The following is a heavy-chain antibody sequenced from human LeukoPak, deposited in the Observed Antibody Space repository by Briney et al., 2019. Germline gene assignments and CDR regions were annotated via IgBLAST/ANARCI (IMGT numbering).Heavy chain of an antibody. CDR2: ISGSGGST. CDR1: GFTFSSYA. Sequence: GGSLRLSCAASGFTFSSYAMSWVRQAPGKGLEWVSAISGSGGSTYYADSVKGRFTISRDSSKNTLYLQMNSLRAEDTAVYYCAKALSNRITMIVVSGWGQGTLVTVSS. J-gene: IGHJ4*02. D-gene: IGHD3-22*01. V-gene: IGHV3-23*01. CDR3: AKALSNRITMIVVSG.